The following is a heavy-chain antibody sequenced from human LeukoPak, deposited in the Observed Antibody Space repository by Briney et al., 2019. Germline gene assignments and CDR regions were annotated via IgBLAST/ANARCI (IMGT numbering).Heavy chain of an antibody. CDR1: GFTFSSYA. D-gene: IGHD1-26*01. V-gene: IGHV3-23*01. J-gene: IGHJ4*02. Sequence: GGSLRLSCAASGFTFSSYAMSWVRHAPAKALEWVSAISGSGGSTYYADSVKGRFTISRDNSKNTLYLQMNSLRAEDTAVYYCAKSGRRWELLRNYFDYGGQGTLVTVSS. CDR3: AKSGRRWELLRNYFDY. CDR2: ISGSGGST.